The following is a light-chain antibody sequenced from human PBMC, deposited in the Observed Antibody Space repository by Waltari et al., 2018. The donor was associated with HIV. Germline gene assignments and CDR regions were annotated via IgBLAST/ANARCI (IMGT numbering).Light chain of an antibody. CDR2: GKN. J-gene: IGLJ7*01. CDR3: NSRDSSVNHAV. V-gene: IGLV3-19*01. CDR1: SLRSYY. Sequence: SSELTQDPAVSVALGQTVRITCQGDSLRSYYASWYQQKPGQAPVLVLYGKNNRHSGFPDRFSGSSSGNTASLTITGAQAEDEADYYCNSRDSSVNHAVFGGGTQLTVL.